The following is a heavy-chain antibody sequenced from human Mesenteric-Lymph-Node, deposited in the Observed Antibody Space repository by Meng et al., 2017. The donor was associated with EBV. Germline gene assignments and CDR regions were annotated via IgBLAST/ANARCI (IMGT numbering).Heavy chain of an antibody. J-gene: IGHJ4*02. V-gene: IGHV4-34*01. CDR1: GGSFSDYF. CDR2: INHSGST. D-gene: IGHD3-10*01. Sequence: QVELHQWGADLFKPSETLSLTCAVHGGSFSDYFWTWIRQAPGKGLEWVGEINHSGSTKYNPSLKSRVTISVDTYKNQISLNLNSVTAADTAVYYCARPRIRYGSGSYYYWGQGTLVTVSS. CDR3: ARPRIRYGSGSYYY.